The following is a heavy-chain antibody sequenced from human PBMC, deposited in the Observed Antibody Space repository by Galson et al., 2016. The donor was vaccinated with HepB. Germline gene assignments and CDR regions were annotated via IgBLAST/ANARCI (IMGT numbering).Heavy chain of an antibody. CDR2: TSWNSGSI. D-gene: IGHD6-13*01. V-gene: IGHV3-9*01. CDR1: GFTFDDYA. J-gene: IGHJ3*02. CDR3: ARGRGSNWRDASDI. Sequence: SLRLSCAASGFTFDDYAVHWVRQAPGKGLEWVSGTSWNSGSIGYADSVKGRFTISRDNDKNSLHLQMNILRAEDTALYYCARGRGSNWRDASDIWGQGTMVTVSS.